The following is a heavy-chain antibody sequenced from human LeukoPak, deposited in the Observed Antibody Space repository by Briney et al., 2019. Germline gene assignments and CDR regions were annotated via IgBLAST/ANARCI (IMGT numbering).Heavy chain of an antibody. CDR3: ARDFTRGVIRFFDY. V-gene: IGHV4-59*01. J-gene: IGHJ4*02. CDR1: GGSISSYY. CDR2: MDYSGST. Sequence: SETLSVTCTVSGGSISSYYWSWIRQPPGKGLEWIGYMDYSGSTNYNPSLKSRITISVDTSKNQFSLKLSSVTAADTAVYYCARDFTRGVIRFFDYWGQGTLDPVSS. D-gene: IGHD3-10*01.